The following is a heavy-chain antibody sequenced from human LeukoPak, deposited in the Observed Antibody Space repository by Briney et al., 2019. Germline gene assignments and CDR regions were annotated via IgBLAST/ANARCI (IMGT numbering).Heavy chain of an antibody. J-gene: IGHJ4*02. V-gene: IGHV1-2*02. CDR3: ARRSGRRYCSSTSCYIFDY. D-gene: IGHD2-2*02. Sequence: ASVKVSCKASGYTFTGYYMHWVRQAPGQGLERMGWINPNSGGTNYAQKFQGRVTMTRDTSISTAYMELSRLRSDDTAVYYCARRSGRRYCSSTSCYIFDYWGQGTLVTVSS. CDR1: GYTFTGYY. CDR2: INPNSGGT.